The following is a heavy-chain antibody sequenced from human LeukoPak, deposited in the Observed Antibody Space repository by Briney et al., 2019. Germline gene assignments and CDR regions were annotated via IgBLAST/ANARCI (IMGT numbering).Heavy chain of an antibody. V-gene: IGHV1-8*01. CDR3: ASYKDYYDSSGYYM. Sequence: ASVKVSCKASGYTFTSYGINWVRQATGQGLEWMGWMNPNSGNTGYAQKFQGRVTMTRNTSISTAYMELSRLRSDDTAVYYCASYKDYYDSSGYYMWGQGTLVTVSS. CDR2: MNPNSGNT. CDR1: GYTFTSYG. J-gene: IGHJ4*02. D-gene: IGHD3-22*01.